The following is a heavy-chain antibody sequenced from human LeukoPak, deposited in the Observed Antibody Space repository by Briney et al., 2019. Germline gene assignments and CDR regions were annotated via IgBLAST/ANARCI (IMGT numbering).Heavy chain of an antibody. D-gene: IGHD3-3*01. V-gene: IGHV4-59*01. J-gene: IGHJ2*01. Sequence: SETLSLTCTVSGGSISSYYWSWIRQPPGKGLEWIGYIYYSGSTNYNPSLKSRVTISVDTSKNQFSLKLSSVTAADTAVYYCARASFLYDFWSGTPRNWYFDLWGRGALVTVSS. CDR2: IYYSGST. CDR1: GGSISSYY. CDR3: ARASFLYDFWSGTPRNWYFDL.